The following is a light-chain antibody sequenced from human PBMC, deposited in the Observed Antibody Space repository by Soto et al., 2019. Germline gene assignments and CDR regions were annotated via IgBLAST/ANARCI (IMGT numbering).Light chain of an antibody. J-gene: IGKJ4*01. CDR3: QKYKTWLT. CDR2: GVA. Sequence: EVVLTQSPATLSVSPGERVTLSCRASQSVDYNLAWYQQKPGQAPRLLIYGVATRATGIPARFSGSASGTECTLTISSLQSEDFAIYYCQKYKTWLTFGGGTKGEIK. CDR1: QSVDYN. V-gene: IGKV3-15*01.